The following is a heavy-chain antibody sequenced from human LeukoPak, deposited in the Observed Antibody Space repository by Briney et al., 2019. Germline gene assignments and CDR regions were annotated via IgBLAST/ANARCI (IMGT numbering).Heavy chain of an antibody. J-gene: IGHJ6*02. Sequence: SETLSLTCAVYGGSFSGYYWSWIRQPPGKGLEWIGEINHSGSTNYNPCLKSRVTISVDTSKNQFSLKLSSVTAADTAVYYCARGRKSLNYYYYYGMDVWGQGTTVTVSS. CDR3: ARGRKSLNYYYYYGMDV. D-gene: IGHD4/OR15-4a*01. V-gene: IGHV4-34*01. CDR2: INHSGST. CDR1: GGSFSGYY.